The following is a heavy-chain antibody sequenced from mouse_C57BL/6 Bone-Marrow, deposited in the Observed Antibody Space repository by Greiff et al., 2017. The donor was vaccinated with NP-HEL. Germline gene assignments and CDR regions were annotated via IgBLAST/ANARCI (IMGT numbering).Heavy chain of an antibody. Sequence: QVQLQQPGAELVRPGTSVKLSCKASGYTFTSYWMHWVKQRPGQGLEWIGVIDPSDSYTNYNQKFKGKATLTVDTSSSTAYMQLSSLTSDDSAVYYCAGGDDVWYYAMDYWGQGTSVTVSS. CDR3: AGGDDVWYYAMDY. J-gene: IGHJ4*01. CDR1: GYTFTSYW. CDR2: IDPSDSYT. V-gene: IGHV1-59*01. D-gene: IGHD2-2*01.